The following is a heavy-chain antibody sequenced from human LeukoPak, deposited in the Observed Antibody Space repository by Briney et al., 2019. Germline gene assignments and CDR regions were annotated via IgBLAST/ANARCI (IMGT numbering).Heavy chain of an antibody. D-gene: IGHD3-22*01. CDR3: ARARGYYYDSFDY. Sequence: GGSLRLSCAASGFTFSSYWMHWVRQAPGEGLVWVSRISSDRSSTNYADSVKGRFTISRDNAENTLFLQMNSLTAEDTAVYYCARARGYYYDSFDYWGQGTLVTISS. V-gene: IGHV3-74*01. J-gene: IGHJ4*02. CDR2: ISSDRSST. CDR1: GFTFSSYW.